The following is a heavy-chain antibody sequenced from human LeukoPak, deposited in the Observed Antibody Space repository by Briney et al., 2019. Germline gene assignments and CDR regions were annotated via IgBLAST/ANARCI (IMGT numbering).Heavy chain of an antibody. Sequence: SETLSLTCTVFGGSISSSSYYWSWIRQPAGKGLEWIGRIYTSGSTNYNPSLKSRVTMSVDTSKNQFSLKLSSVTAADTAVYYCARDGGWYPYYFDYWGQGTLVTVSS. CDR1: GGSISSSSYY. CDR3: ARDGGWYPYYFDY. D-gene: IGHD6-19*01. J-gene: IGHJ4*02. CDR2: IYTSGST. V-gene: IGHV4-61*02.